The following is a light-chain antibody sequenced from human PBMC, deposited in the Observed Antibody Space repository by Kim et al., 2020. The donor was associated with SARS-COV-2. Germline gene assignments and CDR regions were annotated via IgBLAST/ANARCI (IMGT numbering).Light chain of an antibody. CDR2: RIY. V-gene: IGKV2-24*01. J-gene: IGKJ2*01. CDR1: QCLVRKDGNDY. Sequence: QPAAISSGTSQCLVRKDGNDYLNWFQQRAGQAPRLLIYRIYNRLTGVPDRFSGSGAGTDFSLKISRVEAEDVGVYYCKQATQSPYTFGQGTKLEI. CDR3: KQATQSPYT.